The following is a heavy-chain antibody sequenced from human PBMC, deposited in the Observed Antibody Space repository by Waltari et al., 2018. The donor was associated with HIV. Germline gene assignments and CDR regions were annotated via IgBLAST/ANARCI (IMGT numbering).Heavy chain of an antibody. Sequence: QLQLQESGPGLVKPSETLSLTSTVSGGSISSSSYYWGWIRQPPGKGLEWIGSIYYSGSTYYNPSLKSRVTISVDTSKNQFSLKLSSVTAADTAVYYCARSPRGYCSGGSCYPGWFDPWGQGTLVTVSS. D-gene: IGHD2-15*01. CDR2: IYYSGST. V-gene: IGHV4-39*01. CDR1: GGSISSSSYY. CDR3: ARSPRGYCSGGSCYPGWFDP. J-gene: IGHJ5*02.